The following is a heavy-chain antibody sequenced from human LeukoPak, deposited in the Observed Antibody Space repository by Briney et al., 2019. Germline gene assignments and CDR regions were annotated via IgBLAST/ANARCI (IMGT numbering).Heavy chain of an antibody. V-gene: IGHV4-59*12. CDR1: GGSISSYY. J-gene: IGHJ4*02. D-gene: IGHD4-17*01. CDR2: IYYSGST. Sequence: SETLSLTCTVSGGSISSYYWSWIRQPPGKGLEWIGSIYYSGSTYYNPSLKSRVTISLDTSKNQFSLKLSSVTAADTAVYYCARVPTVTFFDYWGQGTLVTVSS. CDR3: ARVPTVTFFDY.